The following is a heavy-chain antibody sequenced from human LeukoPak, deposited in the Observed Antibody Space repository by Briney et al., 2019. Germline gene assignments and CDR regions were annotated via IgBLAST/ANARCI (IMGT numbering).Heavy chain of an antibody. J-gene: IGHJ4*02. Sequence: KASETLSLTCTVSGGSISGSSYYWGWLRQPPGKGLEWIGNVYYSGTTYYSPSLKSRVTISVDTSKNQFSLKLSSVTAADTAVYYCARQDTITTPGVDYWGQGTPVTVSS. CDR1: GGSISGSSYY. D-gene: IGHD3-3*01. V-gene: IGHV4-39*01. CDR2: VYYSGTT. CDR3: ARQDTITTPGVDY.